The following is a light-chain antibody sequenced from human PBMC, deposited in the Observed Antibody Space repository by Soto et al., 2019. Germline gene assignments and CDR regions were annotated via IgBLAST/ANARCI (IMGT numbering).Light chain of an antibody. Sequence: QSALTQPASVSGSHGQSITISCTGTSSDVGNNNYVSWYQHNPGRAPKVMICDVTNRPSGVSNRFSGSKSGNTASLTISGLQAEDEADYYCSSFTGSSYVFGTGTKVT. V-gene: IGLV2-14*03. CDR2: DVT. CDR3: SSFTGSSYV. CDR1: SSDVGNNNY. J-gene: IGLJ1*01.